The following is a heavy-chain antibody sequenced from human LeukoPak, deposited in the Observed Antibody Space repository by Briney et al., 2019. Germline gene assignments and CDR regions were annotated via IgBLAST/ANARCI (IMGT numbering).Heavy chain of an antibody. CDR2: INAGNGNT. D-gene: IGHD3-9*01. J-gene: IGHJ4*02. Sequence: GASVKVSCKASGYTFTTYAIHWVRQAPGQRLEYMGWINAGNGNTKYSQKLQARVTITRDTSASTAYMELSSLTSEDTAVYYCARDHDILTGFSLDYWGQGPLVTVSS. V-gene: IGHV1-3*01. CDR1: GYTFTTYA. CDR3: ARDHDILTGFSLDY.